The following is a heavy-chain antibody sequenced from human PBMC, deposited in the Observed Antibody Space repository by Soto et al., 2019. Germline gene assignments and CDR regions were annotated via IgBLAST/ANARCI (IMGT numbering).Heavy chain of an antibody. V-gene: IGHV4-61*05. CDR1: GGSVSSSSYY. CDR3: ARHAYYYGSGHNWFDP. Sequence: SETLSLTCTVSGGSVSSSSYYWGWVRQPPGKGLEWIGYIYYSGSTNYNPSLKSRVTISVDTSKNQFSLKLSSVTAADTAVYYCARHAYYYGSGHNWFDPWGQGTLVTVSS. CDR2: IYYSGST. J-gene: IGHJ5*02. D-gene: IGHD3-10*01.